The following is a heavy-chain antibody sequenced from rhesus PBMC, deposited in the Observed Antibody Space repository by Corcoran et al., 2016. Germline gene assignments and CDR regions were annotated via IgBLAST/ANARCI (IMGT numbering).Heavy chain of an antibody. V-gene: IGHV4-122*01. CDR2: ISGRGGST. Sequence: QVQLQESGPGLVTSSETLSLTCAVSGGSITRRSYFWIWIPPAPGTGLEWIGRISGRGGSTNYNPSHKSRVTISTETSKNQFSLKLSSVTAADTAVYDCVQEAAAGTRYNRFDVWGPGVLVTVSS. D-gene: IGHD6-25*01. CDR3: VQEAAAGTRYNRFDV. CDR1: GGSITRRSYF. J-gene: IGHJ5-1*01.